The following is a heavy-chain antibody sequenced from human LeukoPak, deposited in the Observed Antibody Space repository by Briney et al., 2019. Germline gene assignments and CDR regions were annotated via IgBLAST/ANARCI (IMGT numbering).Heavy chain of an antibody. CDR1: GFTFASYT. CDR2: IYSDGGTNTGRT. CDR3: ANTETLVYGACDI. Sequence: PGGSLRLSCAASGFTFASYTMNWVRQAPGKGLEWVSGIYSDGGTNTGRTFYADSVKGRFTISRDNSKNTLYLQMNSLRAEDTAVYYCANTETLVYGACDIWGQGTMVTVSS. V-gene: IGHV3-23*01. D-gene: IGHD2-8*01. J-gene: IGHJ3*02.